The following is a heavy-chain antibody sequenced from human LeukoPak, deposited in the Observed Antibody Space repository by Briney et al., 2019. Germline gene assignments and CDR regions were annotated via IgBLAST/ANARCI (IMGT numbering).Heavy chain of an antibody. CDR1: GGSFSSYY. D-gene: IGHD2-2*01. CDR3: ARALDRVSSSMAGYYYYYMDV. Sequence: TSETLSLTCTVPGGSFSSYYWSWIRQSAGKGLEWIGRIYTSGSTNYNPSLKSRVTMSVDTSKNQFSLKLSSVTAADTAVYYCARALDRVSSSMAGYYYYYMDVWGKGTTVTVSS. CDR2: IYTSGST. V-gene: IGHV4-4*07. J-gene: IGHJ6*03.